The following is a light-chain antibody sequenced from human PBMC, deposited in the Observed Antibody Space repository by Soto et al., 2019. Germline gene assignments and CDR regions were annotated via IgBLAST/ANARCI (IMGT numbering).Light chain of an antibody. CDR2: DAS. Sequence: EIVLTQSPPNMSLSQGDRATLSCRASQSVSGYLAWYQQKPGQAPRLLIYDASKRATGIPARFSGSGFGTDFTLTINRLEPEDFALYYCQQYGSSPPTFGQGTKVDIK. V-gene: IGKV3-20*01. CDR1: QSVSGY. CDR3: QQYGSSPPT. J-gene: IGKJ1*01.